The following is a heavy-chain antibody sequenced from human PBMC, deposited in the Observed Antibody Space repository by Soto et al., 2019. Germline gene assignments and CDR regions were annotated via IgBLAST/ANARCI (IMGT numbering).Heavy chain of an antibody. J-gene: IGHJ3*01. CDR1: GYRFTTYW. Sequence: PGKSLKISCQGSGYRFTTYWIGWVRQMPGKGLEWMGIIYPTDSDTRYRPSFQGQVTISADKSISTAYLQWRSLTASDSAIYYCVRQRSSQYGDAFDVWGQGTKVTVSS. CDR3: VRQRSSQYGDAFDV. V-gene: IGHV5-51*01. D-gene: IGHD2-2*01. CDR2: IYPTDSDT.